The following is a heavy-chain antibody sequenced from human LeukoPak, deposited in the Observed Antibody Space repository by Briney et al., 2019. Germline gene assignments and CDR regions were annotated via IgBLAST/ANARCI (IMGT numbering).Heavy chain of an antibody. Sequence: PSETLSLTCTVSGGSISSSSYSWGWIRQPPGKGLEWIGSIYYSGSTYYNPSLKSRVTISVDTSKNQFSLKLSSVTAADTAVYYCARRLVDPSGFGYWGQGTLVTVSS. CDR3: ARRLVDPSGFGY. J-gene: IGHJ4*02. CDR1: GGSISSSSYS. D-gene: IGHD1-26*01. CDR2: IYYSGST. V-gene: IGHV4-39*01.